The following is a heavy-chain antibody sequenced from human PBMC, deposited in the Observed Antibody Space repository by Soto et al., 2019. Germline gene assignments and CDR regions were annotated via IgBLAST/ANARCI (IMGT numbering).Heavy chain of an antibody. V-gene: IGHV6-1*01. D-gene: IGHD6-25*01. CDR3: AREGRLGFISIRRTDVFWCDP. J-gene: IGHJ5*02. Sequence: PSQTLSLTCAISGDSVSSNSAAWNWIRQSPSRGLEWLGRTYYRSKWYNDYAVSVKSRITINPDTSKNQFSLQLNSVTPEDTAVYYCAREGRLGFISIRRTDVFWCDPCGQGTLVTVSS. CDR2: TYYRSKWYN. CDR1: GDSVSSNSAA.